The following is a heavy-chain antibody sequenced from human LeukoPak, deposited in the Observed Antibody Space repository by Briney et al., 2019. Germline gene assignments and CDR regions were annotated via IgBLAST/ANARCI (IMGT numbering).Heavy chain of an antibody. CDR2: TYYRSKWYN. D-gene: IGHD6-19*01. CDR1: GDSVSSNSAA. J-gene: IGHJ4*02. Sequence: PSQTLSLTCAISGDSVSSNSAAWNWIRQSPSRGLEWLGRTYYRSKWYNDYAVSVKSRITINPGTSKNQFSLQLNSVTPEDTAVYYCAREPSISSGWYGHYFDYWGQGTLVTVSS. V-gene: IGHV6-1*01. CDR3: AREPSISSGWYGHYFDY.